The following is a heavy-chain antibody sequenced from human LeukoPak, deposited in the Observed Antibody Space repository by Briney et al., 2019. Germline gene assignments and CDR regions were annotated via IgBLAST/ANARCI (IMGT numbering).Heavy chain of an antibody. V-gene: IGHV4-4*07. D-gene: IGHD3-22*01. Sequence: SETLSLTCTVSGGSISSYYWSWIRQPAGKGLEWIGRIYTSGSTNYNPSLKSRVTMSIDTSKNQFSLQLTSVTAADTAVYYCARGRYFSDTYYFDYWGQGTLVTVSS. CDR2: IYTSGST. CDR1: GGSISSYY. CDR3: ARGRYFSDTYYFDY. J-gene: IGHJ4*02.